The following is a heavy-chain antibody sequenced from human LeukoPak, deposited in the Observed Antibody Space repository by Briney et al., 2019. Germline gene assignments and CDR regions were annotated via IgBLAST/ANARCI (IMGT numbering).Heavy chain of an antibody. J-gene: IGHJ3*02. V-gene: IGHV4-30-4*01. CDR2: IYYSEST. D-gene: IGHD3-10*01. CDR1: GGSISSGDYY. CDR3: ARVYYGSGPVEAFDI. Sequence: SQTLSLTCTVSGGSISSGDYYWSWIRQPPGKGLEWIGYIYYSESTHYNPSLKSRVTISVDTSKNQFSLKLSSVTAADTAVYYCARVYYGSGPVEAFDIWGQGTMVTVSS.